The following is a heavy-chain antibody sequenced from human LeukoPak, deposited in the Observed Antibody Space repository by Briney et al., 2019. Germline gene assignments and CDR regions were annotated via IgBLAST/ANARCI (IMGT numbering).Heavy chain of an antibody. CDR3: ARSSVILRFLESADY. V-gene: IGHV1-18*01. CDR1: GGTFSSYA. D-gene: IGHD3-3*01. Sequence: ASVKVSCKASGGTFSSYAISWVRQAPGQGLEWMGGISAYNGNTNYAQKLQGRVTMTTDTSTSTAYMELRSLRSDDTAVYYCARSSVILRFLESADYWGQGTLVTVSS. J-gene: IGHJ4*02. CDR2: ISAYNGNT.